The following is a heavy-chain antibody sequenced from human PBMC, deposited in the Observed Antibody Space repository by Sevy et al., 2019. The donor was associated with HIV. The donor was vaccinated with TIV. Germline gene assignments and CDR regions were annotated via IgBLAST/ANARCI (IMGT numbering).Heavy chain of an antibody. V-gene: IGHV3-48*02. CDR2: ISSSSSTI. J-gene: IGHJ4*02. CDR3: ARGHTAMVTGDY. CDR1: GFTFSSYS. D-gene: IGHD5-18*01. Sequence: GGSLRLSCAASGFTFSSYSMNWVRQAPGKGLEGVSYISSSSSTIYYADSVKDRFTISRDNAKNSLYLQMNSLRDEDTAVYYCARGHTAMVTGDYWGQGTLVTVSS.